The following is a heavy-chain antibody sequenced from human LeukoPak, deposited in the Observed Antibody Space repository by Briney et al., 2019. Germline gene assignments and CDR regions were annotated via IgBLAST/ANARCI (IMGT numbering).Heavy chain of an antibody. Sequence: PGGSLRLSCAASGFTFNTYAMHWVRQAAGMGLEWVAVISSAGSTKYYADSVKGRFTISRDNSKNTLFLQMSSLRAEDTAVYYCAKADTYCGGDCYSTQPDYWGQGTLVTVSS. CDR1: GFTFNTYA. CDR3: AKADTYCGGDCYSTQPDY. CDR2: ISSAGSTK. V-gene: IGHV3-30-3*01. J-gene: IGHJ4*02. D-gene: IGHD2-21*02.